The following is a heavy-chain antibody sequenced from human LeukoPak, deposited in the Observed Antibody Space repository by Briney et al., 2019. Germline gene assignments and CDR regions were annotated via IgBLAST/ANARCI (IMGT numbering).Heavy chain of an antibody. J-gene: IGHJ3*02. D-gene: IGHD3-10*01. CDR2: ITTTDTTK. V-gene: IGHV3-48*03. Sequence: GGSLRLSCAASGFTFSSYEMNWVRQGPGKGLEWISYITTTDTTKYYTDSVKDRFTISRDNAKNSLYLQMHSLRAEDTAVYYCARGGFVFDIWGQGTVVTVSS. CDR3: ARGGFVFDI. CDR1: GFTFSSYE.